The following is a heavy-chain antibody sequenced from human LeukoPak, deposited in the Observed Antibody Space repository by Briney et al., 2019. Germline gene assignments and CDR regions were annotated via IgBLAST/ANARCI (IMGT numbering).Heavy chain of an antibody. Sequence: PGGSLRLSCAASGFTFSTYAMTWLRQAPGKGLEWVSAIGTAGDPHYSDSVRGRFIISRDNSKNTLSLQMNNLRAEDTAIYYCAKDWSCDYWGQGTLVTVSS. D-gene: IGHD3-10*01. V-gene: IGHV3-23*01. CDR3: AKDWSCDY. CDR1: GFTFSTYA. CDR2: IGTAGDP. J-gene: IGHJ4*02.